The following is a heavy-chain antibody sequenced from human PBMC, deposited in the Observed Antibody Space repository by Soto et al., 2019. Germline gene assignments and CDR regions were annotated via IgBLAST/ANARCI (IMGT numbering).Heavy chain of an antibody. Sequence: SETLSLTCTVSGGSISSGDYYWSWIRQPPGKGLEWIGYIYYSGSTYYNPSLKSRVTISVDTSKNQFSLKLSSVTAADTAVYYCAREIVGATYFDYWGQGTLVTVSS. CDR3: AREIVGATYFDY. CDR2: IYYSGST. CDR1: GGSISSGDYY. V-gene: IGHV4-30-4*01. D-gene: IGHD1-26*01. J-gene: IGHJ4*02.